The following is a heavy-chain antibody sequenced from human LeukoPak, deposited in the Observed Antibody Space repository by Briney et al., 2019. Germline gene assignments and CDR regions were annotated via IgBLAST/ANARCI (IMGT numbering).Heavy chain of an antibody. V-gene: IGHV3-15*01. D-gene: IGHD3-10*01. Sequence: GGSLRLSCAASGFTFSNAWMSWVRQAPGKGLEWVGRIKSKTDGGTTDYAAPVKGRFTISRDDSKNTLYLQMNSLKTEDTAVYYCTTDNPRGEAGYDYYGMDVWGQGTTVTVSS. CDR3: TTDNPRGEAGYDYYGMDV. J-gene: IGHJ6*02. CDR1: GFTFSNAW. CDR2: IKSKTDGGTT.